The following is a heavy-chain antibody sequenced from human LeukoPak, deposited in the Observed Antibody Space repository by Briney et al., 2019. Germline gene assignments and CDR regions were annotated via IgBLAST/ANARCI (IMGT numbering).Heavy chain of an antibody. J-gene: IGHJ4*02. CDR3: AREVGEWELLFDY. Sequence: SGGSLRLSCAASGXTFSSYGMHWVRQAPGKGLEWVAVIWYDGSNKYYADSVKGRFTISRDNSKNTLYLQMNSLRAEDTAVYYCAREVGEWELLFDYWGQGTLVTVSS. D-gene: IGHD1-26*01. CDR1: GXTFSSYG. V-gene: IGHV3-33*01. CDR2: IWYDGSNK.